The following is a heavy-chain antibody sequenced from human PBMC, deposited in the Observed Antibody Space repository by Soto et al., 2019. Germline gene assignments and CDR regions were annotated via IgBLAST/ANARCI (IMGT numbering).Heavy chain of an antibody. CDR2: IYYSGST. D-gene: IGHD6-13*01. Sequence: SETLSLTCTVSVGSFSSGSYYWSWILQPPGKGLEWIGYIYYSGSTNYNPSLKSRVTISVDTSKNQFSLKLSSVTAADTAVYYCASSEGYSSSWYKGYYYYGMDVWGQGTTVTVSS. CDR3: ASSEGYSSSWYKGYYYYGMDV. CDR1: VGSFSSGSYY. J-gene: IGHJ6*02. V-gene: IGHV4-61*01.